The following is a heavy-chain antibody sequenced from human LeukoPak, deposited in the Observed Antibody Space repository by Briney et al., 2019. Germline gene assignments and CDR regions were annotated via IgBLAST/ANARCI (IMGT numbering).Heavy chain of an antibody. D-gene: IGHD2-2*01. CDR2: INHSGST. V-gene: IGHV4-34*01. J-gene: IGHJ3*02. CDR1: DGSFSGYY. CDR3: ARIRYCSSTSCYYDAFDI. Sequence: SETLSLTCAVYDGSFSGYYWSWIRQPPGKGLEWIGEINHSGSTNYNPSLKSRVTISVDTSKNQFSLKLSSVTAADTAVYYCARIRYCSSTSCYYDAFDIWGQGTMVTVSS.